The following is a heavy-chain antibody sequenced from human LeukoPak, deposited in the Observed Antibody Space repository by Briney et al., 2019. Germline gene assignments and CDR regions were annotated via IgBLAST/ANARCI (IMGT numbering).Heavy chain of an antibody. CDR1: GGSISSGDYY. V-gene: IGHV4-30-4*08. CDR2: IYYSGST. D-gene: IGHD3-3*01. Sequence: SQTLSLPCTVSGGSISSGDYYWSWIRPPPGKGLEWIGYIYYSGSTYYNPSLKSRVTISVDTSKNQFSLKLSSVTAADTAVYYCARTYDFWSGYSSHFDYWGQGTLVTVSS. CDR3: ARTYDFWSGYSSHFDY. J-gene: IGHJ4*02.